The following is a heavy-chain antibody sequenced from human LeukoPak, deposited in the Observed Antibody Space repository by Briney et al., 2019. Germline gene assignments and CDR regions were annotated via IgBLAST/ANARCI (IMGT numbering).Heavy chain of an antibody. CDR2: ISYDGSNK. CDR3: AKGYDSSGLDY. Sequence: PGGSLRLSCAASGFTFSSYGMHWVRQAPGKGLEWVAVISYDGSNKYHADSVKGRFTISRDNSKNTLYLQMNSLRAEDTAVYYCAKGYDSSGLDYWGQGTLVTVSS. J-gene: IGHJ4*02. V-gene: IGHV3-30*18. D-gene: IGHD3-22*01. CDR1: GFTFSSYG.